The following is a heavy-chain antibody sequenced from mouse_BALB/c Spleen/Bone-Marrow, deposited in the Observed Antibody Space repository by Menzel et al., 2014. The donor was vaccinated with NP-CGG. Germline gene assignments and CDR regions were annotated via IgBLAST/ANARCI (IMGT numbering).Heavy chain of an antibody. CDR3: ARGGSSYGWYFDV. J-gene: IGHJ1*01. Sequence: EVKLVDSGAELAKPGASVKLSCTASGFNIKDTYMHWVKQRPEQGLEWIGRIDPANGNTKYDPKFQGKATITADTSSNTAYLQLSSLTSEDTAVYYCARGGSSYGWYFDVWGAGTTVTVSS. D-gene: IGHD1-1*01. V-gene: IGHV14-3*02. CDR1: GFNIKDTY. CDR2: IDPANGNT.